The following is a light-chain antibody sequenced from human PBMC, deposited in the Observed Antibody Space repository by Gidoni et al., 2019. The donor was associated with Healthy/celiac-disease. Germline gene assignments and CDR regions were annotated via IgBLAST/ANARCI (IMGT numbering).Light chain of an antibody. J-gene: IGKJ4*01. CDR2: WAS. CDR3: QQYYSTPL. CDR1: QSVLYSSNNKNY. Sequence: DIVMTQSPDSLAVSLGERATINCKSSQSVLYSSNNKNYLAWYQQKPGQPPKLLIYWASTRESGVPDRFSGSGSGTDFTLTISRLQAEDVAVYYCQQYYSTPLFGGXTKVEIK. V-gene: IGKV4-1*01.